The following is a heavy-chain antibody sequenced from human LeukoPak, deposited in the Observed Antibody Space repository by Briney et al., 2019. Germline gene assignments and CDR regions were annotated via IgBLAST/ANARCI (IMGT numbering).Heavy chain of an antibody. V-gene: IGHV3-11*01. Sequence: GGSLRLSCAASGFTFSDHFMTCIRQAPGKGLEWVSYISSRDNTIFYADSVKGRFTISRDNSKNTLYLQMNSLRAEDTAVYYCAKDRYYYDSSGAANDYWGQGTLVTVSS. CDR1: GFTFSDHF. CDR2: ISSRDNTI. D-gene: IGHD3-22*01. CDR3: AKDRYYYDSSGAANDY. J-gene: IGHJ4*02.